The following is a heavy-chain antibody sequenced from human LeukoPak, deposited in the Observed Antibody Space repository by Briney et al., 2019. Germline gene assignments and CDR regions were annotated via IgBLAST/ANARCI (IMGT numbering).Heavy chain of an antibody. CDR3: ARGVENYYYGMDV. J-gene: IGHJ6*04. CDR1: GGSFISYA. V-gene: IGHV1-69*13. Sequence: SVKVSCKASGGSFISYAISWVRQAPGQGLEWMGGIIPIFGTANYAQKFQGRVTITADESTSTAYMELSSLRPEDTAVYYCARGVENYYYGMDVWGKGTTVTVSS. CDR2: IIPIFGTA.